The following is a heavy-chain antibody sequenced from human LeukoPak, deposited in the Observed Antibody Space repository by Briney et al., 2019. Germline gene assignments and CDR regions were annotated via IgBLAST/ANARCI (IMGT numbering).Heavy chain of an antibody. V-gene: IGHV3-30*04. Sequence: GGSLRLSCAASGFTFSSYAMHWVRQAPGKGLEWVAVISYDGSNKYYADSVKGRFTFSRDNSKNTLYLQMNSLRAEDTAVYYCARDIEGEGYFDYWGQGTLVTVCS. J-gene: IGHJ4*02. CDR2: ISYDGSNK. CDR1: GFTFSSYA. CDR3: ARDIEGEGYFDY. D-gene: IGHD3-16*01.